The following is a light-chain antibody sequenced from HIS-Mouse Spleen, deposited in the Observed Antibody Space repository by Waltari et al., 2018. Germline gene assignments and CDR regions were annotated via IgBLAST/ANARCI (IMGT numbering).Light chain of an antibody. Sequence: SYELTQPPSASVSPGQTARITCPGYASPKKYAYWYQQKSGQAPVLVIYEDSKRPSGIPGRFSGSSSGTMATLTISGAQVEDEADYYCYSTDSSGNHRVFGGGTKLTVL. V-gene: IGLV3-10*01. CDR2: EDS. CDR3: YSTDSSGNHRV. J-gene: IGLJ2*01. CDR1: ASPKKY.